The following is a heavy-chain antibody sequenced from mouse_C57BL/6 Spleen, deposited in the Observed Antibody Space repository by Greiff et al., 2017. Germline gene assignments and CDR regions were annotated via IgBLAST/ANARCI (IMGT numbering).Heavy chain of an antibody. J-gene: IGHJ1*03. CDR3: AITTVVPNWYFDV. V-gene: IGHV14-2*01. CDR1: GFNIKDYY. D-gene: IGHD1-1*01. CDR2: IDPEDGET. Sequence: DVHLVESGAELVKPGASVKLSCTASGFNIKDYYMHWVKQRTEQGLEWIGRIDPEDGETKYAPKFQGKATITADTSSNTAYLQLSSLTSEDTAVYYCAITTVVPNWYFDVWGTGTTVTVSS.